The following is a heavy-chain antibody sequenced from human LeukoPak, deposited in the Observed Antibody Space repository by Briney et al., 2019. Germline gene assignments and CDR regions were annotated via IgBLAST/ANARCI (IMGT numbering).Heavy chain of an antibody. V-gene: IGHV4-34*01. D-gene: IGHD3-22*01. CDR1: GGFFGGYY. J-gene: IGHJ4*02. Sequence: PSETLSLTCAVYGGFFGGYYWSWIRQSPGKGLEWIGEINHSGSTNYNPSLKSRVTLSVDTSKNQFSLKLNSVTAADTAVYYCARRSVAYSYDSSGYSPVYYFDYWGQGTLVTVSS. CDR3: ARRSVAYSYDSSGYSPVYYFDY. CDR2: INHSGST.